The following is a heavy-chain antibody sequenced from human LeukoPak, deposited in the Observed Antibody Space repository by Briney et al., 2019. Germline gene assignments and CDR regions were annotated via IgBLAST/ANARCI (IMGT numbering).Heavy chain of an antibody. J-gene: IGHJ4*02. D-gene: IGHD1-26*01. CDR3: ARPVNSGSYYFDY. CDR1: GFTFGSYA. CDR2: ISYDGSNK. Sequence: GRSLRLSCAASGFTFGSYAMHWVRQAPGKGLEWVAVISYDGSNKYYADSVKGRFTISRDNSKNTLYLQMNSLRAEDTAVYYCARPVNSGSYYFDYWGQGTLVTVSS. V-gene: IGHV3-30-3*01.